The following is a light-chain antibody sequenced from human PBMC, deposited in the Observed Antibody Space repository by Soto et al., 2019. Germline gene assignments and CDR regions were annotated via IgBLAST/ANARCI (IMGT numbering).Light chain of an antibody. Sequence: EIVLTQSPGTLSLSPGERATVSCRASQSVGAYLAWYQQKPGQAPRLVIYSASKRATGIPARFSGSGSDTDFILTISSLEPEDFAIYYCQQRSDWPPGISFGQGTRLDIK. CDR2: SAS. J-gene: IGKJ5*01. V-gene: IGKV3-11*01. CDR3: QQRSDWPPGIS. CDR1: QSVGAY.